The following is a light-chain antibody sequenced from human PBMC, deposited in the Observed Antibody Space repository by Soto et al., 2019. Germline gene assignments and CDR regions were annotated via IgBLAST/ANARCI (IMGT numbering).Light chain of an antibody. CDR1: QGISSY. V-gene: IGKV1-8*01. J-gene: IGKJ3*01. CDR3: QQYYSYQIT. CDR2: AAS. Sequence: AIRMTHSPSSLSASTGDRVTITCRASQGISSYLDWYQQKPGKAPKLLIYAASTLQSGVPSRFSGSGSGTDFAVTISCLQSEDFATYYCQQYYSYQITVGPRTKVDIK.